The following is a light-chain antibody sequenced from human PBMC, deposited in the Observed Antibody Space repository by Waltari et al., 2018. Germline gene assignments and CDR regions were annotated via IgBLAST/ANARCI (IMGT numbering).Light chain of an antibody. V-gene: IGKV3-20*01. CDR3: QHHVRLPAT. CDR1: QSISRY. CDR2: GAS. J-gene: IGKJ1*01. Sequence: IMLTQSPGTLPWSQGERATLSCRASQSISRYLAWYQQKPGQAPRLLIFGASTRATGIPDRFSGSGSGTDFSLTISGLGPEDSAVYYCQHHVRLPATFGRGTKVEIK.